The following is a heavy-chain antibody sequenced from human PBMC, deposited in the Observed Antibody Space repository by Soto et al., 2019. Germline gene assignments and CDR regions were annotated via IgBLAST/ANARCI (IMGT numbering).Heavy chain of an antibody. D-gene: IGHD2-8*01. CDR2: MNDFGGT. CDR1: GASSSSYY. J-gene: IGHJ5*02. CDR3: ARSFCRDAVRCNWFDP. Sequence: QVQLQESGPGLVKSSETLSLTCTVSGASSSSYYWSWIRQPPGKGLVWIGYMNDFGGTIYNPSLKGRVTISLDTSKNQFSLKVTSVIAADTAVYYCARSFCRDAVRCNWFDPWGQGTLVTVSS. V-gene: IGHV4-59*01.